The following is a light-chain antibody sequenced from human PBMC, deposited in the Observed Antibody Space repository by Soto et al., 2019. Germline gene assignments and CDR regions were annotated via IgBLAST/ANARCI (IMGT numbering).Light chain of an antibody. CDR3: SSYAGSNNWV. J-gene: IGLJ3*02. CDR2: EVS. V-gene: IGLV2-8*01. Sequence: QSVLTQPPSASGSPGQSVTISCTGTSSDVGAYNYVSWYQQHPGKAPRLMIYEVSKRPSGVPDRFSGSKSDNTASLTVSGLQADDEADYYCSSYAGSNNWVFGGGTKLTVL. CDR1: SSDVGAYNY.